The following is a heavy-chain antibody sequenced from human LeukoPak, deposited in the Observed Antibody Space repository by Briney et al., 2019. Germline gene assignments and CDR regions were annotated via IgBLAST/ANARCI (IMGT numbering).Heavy chain of an antibody. CDR3: ARAPYYDFWSAPDI. Sequence: PSQTLSLTCTVSGGSISSGSYYWSWIRQPAGKGLEWIGRIYTSGSTNYNPSLKSRVTISVDTSKNQYSLKLSSVTAADTAVYYCARAPYYDFWSAPDIWGQGTMVTASS. V-gene: IGHV4-61*02. CDR1: GGSISSGSYY. CDR2: IYTSGST. D-gene: IGHD3-3*01. J-gene: IGHJ3*02.